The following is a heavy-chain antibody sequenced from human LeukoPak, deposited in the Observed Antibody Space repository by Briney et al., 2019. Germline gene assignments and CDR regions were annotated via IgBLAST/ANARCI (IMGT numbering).Heavy chain of an antibody. CDR1: GFTFSSYA. D-gene: IGHD1-26*01. V-gene: IGHV3-23*01. CDR3: AKHSGNYNFDY. J-gene: IGHJ4*02. Sequence: GGSLILSCAASGFTFSSYAMTWVRQAPGKGLEWVSGISDSGGSTYYADSVKGRFTISRDNSKNALYLQMNGLRAEDTAVYYCAKHSGNYNFDYWGQGTLVTVSS. CDR2: ISDSGGST.